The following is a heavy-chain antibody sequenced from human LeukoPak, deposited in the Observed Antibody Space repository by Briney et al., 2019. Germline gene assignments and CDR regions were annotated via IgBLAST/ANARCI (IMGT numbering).Heavy chain of an antibody. J-gene: IGHJ3*02. Sequence: ETLSLTCTVSGGSISSYYWSWVRQAPGKGLEWVSAISGSGGSTYYADSVKGRFTISRDNSKNTLYLQMNSLRAEDTAVYYCAKDKGAFTLDAFDIWGQGTMVTVSS. CDR3: AKDKGAFTLDAFDI. D-gene: IGHD1-26*01. CDR2: ISGSGGST. V-gene: IGHV3-23*01. CDR1: GGSISSYY.